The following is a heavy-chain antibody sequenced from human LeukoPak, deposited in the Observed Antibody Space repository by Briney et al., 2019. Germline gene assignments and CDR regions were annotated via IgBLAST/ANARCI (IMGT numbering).Heavy chain of an antibody. J-gene: IGHJ6*03. Sequence: GGSLRLSCVGSGFSFSSYSMNWVRQAPGKGLEWVSYISSSSSTIYYADSVKGRFTISRDNANNSLYLQMYSLRAEDTAVYYCARASGDNSYYYYYYYMDVWGKGTTVTVSS. CDR3: ARASGDNSYYYYYYYMDV. D-gene: IGHD4-17*01. CDR2: ISSSSSTI. V-gene: IGHV3-48*01. CDR1: GFSFSSYS.